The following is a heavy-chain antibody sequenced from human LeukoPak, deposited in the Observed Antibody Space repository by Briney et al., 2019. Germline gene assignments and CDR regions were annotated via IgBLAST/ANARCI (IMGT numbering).Heavy chain of an antibody. CDR1: GGPIISYY. CDR2: IYGSGIT. CDR3: ARLKYYDSTGYSPSYHMDV. D-gene: IGHD3-22*01. V-gene: IGHV4-4*07. J-gene: IGHJ6*03. Sequence: SETLSLTCTVSGGPIISYYWSWIRQSAGKGLEWIGRIYGSGITDYSPSLKSRITMSLDMSKKQFSLKLSSVTAADTAVYYCARLKYYDSTGYSPSYHMDVWGKGTSVTV.